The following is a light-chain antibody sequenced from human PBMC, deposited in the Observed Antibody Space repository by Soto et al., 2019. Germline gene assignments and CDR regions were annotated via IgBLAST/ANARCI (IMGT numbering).Light chain of an antibody. CDR1: QSVSRY. CDR3: QQRSNWPPMYT. Sequence: EIVLTQSPATLSLSPGERATLSCRASQSVSRYLAWYQQKPGQAPRLLIYDASNRATGIPARFSGSGSGTEFTLPISSLEPEDFAVYYCQQRSNWPPMYTFGQGTKLEIK. CDR2: DAS. J-gene: IGKJ2*01. V-gene: IGKV3-11*01.